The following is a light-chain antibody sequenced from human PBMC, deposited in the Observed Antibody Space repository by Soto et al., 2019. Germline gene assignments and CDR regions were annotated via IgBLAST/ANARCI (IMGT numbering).Light chain of an antibody. CDR1: QNIDNS. CDR2: VAS. CDR3: QQSYTTPFT. Sequence: DIQMTQSPSSLSASVGDRVTITCRASQNIDNSLNWYQQKPGKAPRLLIYVASSLQSGVPSRFSGSGSGTEFTLTISRLQTEDFASYSCQQSYTTPFTFGPGTKVHV. V-gene: IGKV1-39*01. J-gene: IGKJ3*01.